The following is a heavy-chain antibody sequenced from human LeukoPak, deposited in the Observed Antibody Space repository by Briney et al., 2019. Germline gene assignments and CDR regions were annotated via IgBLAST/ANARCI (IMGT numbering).Heavy chain of an antibody. V-gene: IGHV4-39*01. J-gene: IGHJ4*02. D-gene: IGHD3-22*01. CDR2: IYYSGST. CDR3: ARQGYYYDSSGYQLYYFDY. CDR1: GGSISSSSYY. Sequence: PSETLSLTCTVSGGSISSSSYYWGWIRQPPGKGLEWIGSIYYSGSTYYNPSLKSRVTISVDTSKNQFSLKLSSVTAADAAAYYCARQGYYYDSSGYQLYYFDYWGQGTLVTVSS.